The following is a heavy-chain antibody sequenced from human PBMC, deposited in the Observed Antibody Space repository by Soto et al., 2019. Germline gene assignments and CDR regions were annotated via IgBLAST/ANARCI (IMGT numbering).Heavy chain of an antibody. Sequence: GASVKVSCKASGYTFTSYAIHWLRQAPGQGLEWMGWIYAGNGDTKYSQNFQGRVTISRDTFASTLYMELSSLRPEDTAVYYCARDVSSSIDYWGQGTLVTVSS. V-gene: IGHV1-3*01. CDR1: GYTFTSYA. J-gene: IGHJ4*02. D-gene: IGHD6-6*01. CDR2: IYAGNGDT. CDR3: ARDVSSSIDY.